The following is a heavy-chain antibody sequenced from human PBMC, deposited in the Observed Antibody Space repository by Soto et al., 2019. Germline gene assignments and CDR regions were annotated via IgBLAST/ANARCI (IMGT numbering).Heavy chain of an antibody. V-gene: IGHV3-48*02. D-gene: IGHD2-2*03. CDR3: ARDGYCVSTTCYFLPDV. CDR2: ISSSSSTI. CDR1: GFTFSRYG. J-gene: IGHJ6*02. Sequence: EVQVVESGGGLVQPGGSLRLSCAASGFTFSRYGMNWVRQAPGKGLEWVAYISSSSSTIYYADSVKGRFTISRANAKNSLYLQMNSLRDEDTAVYYCARDGYCVSTTCYFLPDVWGPGTTVTVSS.